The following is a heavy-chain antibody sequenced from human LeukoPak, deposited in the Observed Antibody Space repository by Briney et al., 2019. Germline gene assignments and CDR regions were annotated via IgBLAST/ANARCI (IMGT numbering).Heavy chain of an antibody. D-gene: IGHD1-14*01. J-gene: IGHJ2*01. Sequence: PGGSLRLSCAASGFTFSSYGMSWVRQAPGKGLEWVSGISGSAIGTYYADSVKGRFTISRDNSKDTLYLQMNSLRVEDTAVYYCAKADFSFNPFSYWYFDLWGRGTLVTVSS. CDR1: GFTFSSYG. V-gene: IGHV3-23*01. CDR2: ISGSAIGT. CDR3: AKADFSFNPFSYWYFDL.